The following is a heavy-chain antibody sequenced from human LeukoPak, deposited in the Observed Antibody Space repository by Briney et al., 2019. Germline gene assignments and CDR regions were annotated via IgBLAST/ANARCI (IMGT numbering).Heavy chain of an antibody. Sequence: GGSLRLSCAASGFPFRTSWMHWVRQAPGKGQVWVSRIDDDGRTTTYADSVKGRFTVSRDNAKSTLFLEMKSLRAEDTAMYYCVRALGSALDYWGQGTLVTVSS. CDR2: IDDDGRTT. J-gene: IGHJ4*02. V-gene: IGHV3-74*01. CDR3: VRALGSALDY. D-gene: IGHD1-26*01. CDR1: GFPFRTSW.